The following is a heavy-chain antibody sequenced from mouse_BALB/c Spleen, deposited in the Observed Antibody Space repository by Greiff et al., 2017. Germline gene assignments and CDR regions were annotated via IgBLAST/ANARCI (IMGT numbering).Heavy chain of an antibody. V-gene: IGHV14-3*02. CDR2: IDPANGNT. J-gene: IGHJ3*01. CDR3: AGWSSFAY. Sequence: EVQLQQSGAELVKPGASVKLSCTASGFNIKDTYMHWVKQRPEQGLEWIGRIDPANGNTKYDPKFQGKATITADTSSNTAYLQLSSLTSEDTAVYYCAGWSSFAYWGQGTLVTVSA. CDR1: GFNIKDTY. D-gene: IGHD2-3*01.